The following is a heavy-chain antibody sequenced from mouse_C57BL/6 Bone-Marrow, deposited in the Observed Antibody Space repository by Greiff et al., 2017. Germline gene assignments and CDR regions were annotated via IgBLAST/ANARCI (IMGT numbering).Heavy chain of an antibody. Sequence: EVQLQESGPGLVKPSQTVFLTCTVTGISITTGNYRWSWIRQFPGNKLEWIGYIYYSGTITYNPSLTSRTTITRDTPKNQFFLEMNSLTAEDTATYYCARGDYYGSSSAWFAYWGQGTLVTVSA. V-gene: IGHV3-5*01. D-gene: IGHD1-1*01. CDR1: GISITTGNYR. CDR3: ARGDYYGSSSAWFAY. CDR2: IYYSGTI. J-gene: IGHJ3*01.